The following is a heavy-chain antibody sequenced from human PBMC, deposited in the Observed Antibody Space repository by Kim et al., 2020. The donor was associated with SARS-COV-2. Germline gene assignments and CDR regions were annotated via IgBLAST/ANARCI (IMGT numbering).Heavy chain of an antibody. CDR2: ISAYNGNT. J-gene: IGHJ6*02. V-gene: IGHV1-18*01. CDR1: GYTFTSYG. Sequence: ASVKVSCKASGYTFTSYGISWVRQAPGQGLEWMGWISAYNGNTNYAQKLQGRVTMTTDTSTSTAYMELRSLRSDDTAVYYCARDSGGLWFGELLSNRLNYYYGMDVWGQGTTVTVSS. D-gene: IGHD3-10*01. CDR3: ARDSGGLWFGELLSNRLNYYYGMDV.